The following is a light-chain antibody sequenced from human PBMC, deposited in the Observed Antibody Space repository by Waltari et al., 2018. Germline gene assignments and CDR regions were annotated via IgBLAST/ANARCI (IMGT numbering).Light chain of an antibody. Sequence: SYELTQPLSVSVALGQTATLTCGGSNIGSTHVNWYQQKPGQAPVLVIYRDTKRPFGIPERFSGSNSENTATLTISSAQVGDESDFYCQLWDSNTAIFGGGTKLTVL. CDR1: NIGSTH. V-gene: IGLV3-9*01. CDR2: RDT. CDR3: QLWDSNTAI. J-gene: IGLJ2*01.